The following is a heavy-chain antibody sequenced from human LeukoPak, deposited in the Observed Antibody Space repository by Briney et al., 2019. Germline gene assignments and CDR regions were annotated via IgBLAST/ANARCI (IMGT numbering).Heavy chain of an antibody. CDR3: ATDLGYCSSTTCDTFDY. V-gene: IGHV1-18*01. D-gene: IGHD2-2*01. CDR1: GYTFTSSG. CDR2: ITTHDVNT. J-gene: IGHJ4*02. Sequence: ASVKVSCKASGYTFTSSGISWARQAPGQGIEWMGWITTHDVNTKYAQKLQGRVTLTTDTSTSTAYIELRSMRSDDTAVYYCATDLGYCSSTTCDTFDYWGQGTLVTVSS.